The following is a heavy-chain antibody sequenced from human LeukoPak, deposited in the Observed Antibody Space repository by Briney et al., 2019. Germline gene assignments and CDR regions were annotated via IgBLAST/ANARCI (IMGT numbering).Heavy chain of an antibody. V-gene: IGHV3-23*01. D-gene: IGHD1-20*01. Sequence: GGSLRLSCAASGFTFMKYSMTWVRQAPGKGLEWVSAITGSGAFTDYADSVKGRFTISRDNSKNTLYLQMNSLRAEDTALYYCARAYGKWNDVYFYAFDLWGQGTMVTVSS. CDR1: GFTFMKYS. CDR2: ITGSGAFT. J-gene: IGHJ3*01. CDR3: ARAYGKWNDVYFYAFDL.